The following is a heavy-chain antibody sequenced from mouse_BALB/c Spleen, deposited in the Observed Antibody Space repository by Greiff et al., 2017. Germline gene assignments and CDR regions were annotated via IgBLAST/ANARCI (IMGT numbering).Heavy chain of an antibody. V-gene: IGHV5-6-3*01. CDR3: ARENYGNSAWFAY. J-gene: IGHJ3*01. CDR1: GFTFSSYG. D-gene: IGHD2-1*01. Sequence: EVNVVESGGGLVQPGGSLKLSCAASGFTFSSYGMSWVRQTPDKRLELVATINSNGGSTYYPDSVKGRFTISRDNAKNTLYLQMSSLKSEDTAMYYCARENYGNSAWFAYWGQGTLVTVSA. CDR2: INSNGGST.